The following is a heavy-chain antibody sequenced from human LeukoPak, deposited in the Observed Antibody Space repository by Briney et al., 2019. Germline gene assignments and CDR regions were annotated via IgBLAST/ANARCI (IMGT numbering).Heavy chain of an antibody. J-gene: IGHJ6*03. CDR2: IYYSGST. CDR3: ARDHYDYTYGYYYYYYMDV. D-gene: IGHD4-11*01. CDR1: GGSISSGGHY. V-gene: IGHV4-31*03. Sequence: SETLSLTCTVSGGSISSGGHYWSWIRQHPGKGLEWIGYIYYSGSTYYNPSLKSRVTISVDTSKNQFSLKLSSVTAADTAVYYCARDHYDYTYGYYYYYYMDVWGKGTTVTVSS.